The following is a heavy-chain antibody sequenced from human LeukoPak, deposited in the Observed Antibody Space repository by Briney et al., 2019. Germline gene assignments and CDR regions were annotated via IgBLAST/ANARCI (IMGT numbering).Heavy chain of an antibody. CDR2: IYHSGST. V-gene: IGHV4-30-2*01. J-gene: IGHJ5*02. CDR3: ARLHCSSTSCYEWNWFDP. CDR1: GGSISSGGYS. D-gene: IGHD2-2*01. Sequence: SETLSLTCAVSGGSISSGGYSWSWIRQPPGKGLEWIGYIYHSGSTYYNPSLKSRVTISVDRSKNQFSLKLSSVTAADTAVYYCARLHCSSTSCYEWNWFDPWGQGTLVTVSS.